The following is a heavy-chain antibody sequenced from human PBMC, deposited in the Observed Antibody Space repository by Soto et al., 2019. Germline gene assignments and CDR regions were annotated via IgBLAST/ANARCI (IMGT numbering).Heavy chain of an antibody. V-gene: IGHV1-69*01. J-gene: IGHJ4*02. CDR3: AREGGAIGDGYNYFDY. Sequence: QVQLVQSGAEVKKPGSSVKVSCKASGGTFSSYAISWVRQAPGQGLEWMGGTIPIFGTANYAQKFQGRVTITADESTSTAYMELSSLRSEDTAVYYCAREGGAIGDGYNYFDYWGQGTLVTVSS. D-gene: IGHD5-12*01. CDR1: GGTFSSYA. CDR2: TIPIFGTA.